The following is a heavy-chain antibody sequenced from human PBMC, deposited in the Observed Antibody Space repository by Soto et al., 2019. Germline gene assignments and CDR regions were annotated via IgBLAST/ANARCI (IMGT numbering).Heavy chain of an antibody. CDR2: ISYDGSNN. CDR3: ATSHCAGDCYSYFQH. V-gene: IGHV3-30-3*01. Sequence: QVQLVESGGGVVLPGRSLRLSCAASGFTFINYGMHWVRQAPGKGLQWVAFISYDGSNNYYVDSVKGRFTISRDNFKNTVQLQMHSLRTEDTAVYYCATSHCAGDCYSYFQHWGQGTLVTV. D-gene: IGHD2-21*02. J-gene: IGHJ1*01. CDR1: GFTFINYG.